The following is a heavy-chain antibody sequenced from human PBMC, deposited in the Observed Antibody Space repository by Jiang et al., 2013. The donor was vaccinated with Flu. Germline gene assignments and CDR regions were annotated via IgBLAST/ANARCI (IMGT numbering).Heavy chain of an antibody. J-gene: IGHJ3*02. Sequence: SGAEVKKPGASVKVSCKASGYTFTSHGISWVRQAPGQGLEWMGWISPYSGNTNYAQKLQGRVIMTTDTSTSTAYMELRSLRSDDTAVYYCARVGASSGQMGAFDIWGQGTMVTVSS. CDR3: ARVGASSGQMGAFDI. CDR1: GYTFTSHG. CDR2: ISPYSGNT. D-gene: IGHD6-19*01. V-gene: IGHV1-18*04.